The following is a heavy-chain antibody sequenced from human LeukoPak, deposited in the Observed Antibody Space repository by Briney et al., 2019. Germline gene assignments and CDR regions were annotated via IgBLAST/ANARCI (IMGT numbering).Heavy chain of an antibody. V-gene: IGHV4-39*01. D-gene: IGHD1-26*01. CDR3: ARHPRNGSYPFYYYGMDV. J-gene: IGHJ6*02. CDR2: IYYSGST. Sequence: SQTLSLTCTVSGGSISSGGYYWGWIRQTPGKGLEWIGSIYYSGSTYYNPSLKSRVTISVDTSKNQFSLKLSSVTAADTAVYYCARHPRNGSYPFYYYGMDVWGRGTTVTVSS. CDR1: GGSISSGGYY.